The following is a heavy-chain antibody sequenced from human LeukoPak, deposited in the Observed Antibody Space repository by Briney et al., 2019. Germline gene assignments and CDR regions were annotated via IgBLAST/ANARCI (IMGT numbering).Heavy chain of an antibody. Sequence: SVKVSCKASGGTFSSYAISWVRQAPGQGLEWMGGIIPILGTANYAQKFQGRVTITADESTSTAYMELSSLRSEDTAVYYCARSRGNDILTGYPAADYWGQGTLVTVSS. J-gene: IGHJ4*02. D-gene: IGHD3-9*01. CDR2: IIPILGTA. CDR3: ARSRGNDILTGYPAADY. V-gene: IGHV1-69*13. CDR1: GGTFSSYA.